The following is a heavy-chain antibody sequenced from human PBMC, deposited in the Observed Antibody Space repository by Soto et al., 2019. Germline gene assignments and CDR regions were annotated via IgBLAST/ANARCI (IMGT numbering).Heavy chain of an antibody. CDR2: ISTSGGTT. V-gene: IGHV3-23*01. D-gene: IGHD3-3*01. Sequence: GGSLRLSCAASGFTFSNYAMSWVRQAPGKGLEWVSAISTSGGTTYYADSVKGRFTISRDNSKNTLYLQMNSLRAEDTAVYYCAKGHDFWSGYLYGMDVWGQGTTVTVSS. CDR3: AKGHDFWSGYLYGMDV. CDR1: GFTFSNYA. J-gene: IGHJ6*02.